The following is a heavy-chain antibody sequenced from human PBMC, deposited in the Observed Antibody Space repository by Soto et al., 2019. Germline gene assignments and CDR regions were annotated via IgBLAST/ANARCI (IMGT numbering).Heavy chain of an antibody. J-gene: IGHJ3*02. CDR1: GYSFTSYW. Sequence: GASLKISCKGSGYSFTSYWIGWVRQMPGKGLEWMGIIYPGDSSIRYSPSFQGQVTISADKSISTASLQWTSLNASDTAMYYCARPYYGSGSHRAFDIWGKGTMVTVSS. V-gene: IGHV5-51*01. CDR2: IYPGDSSI. D-gene: IGHD3-10*01. CDR3: ARPYYGSGSHRAFDI.